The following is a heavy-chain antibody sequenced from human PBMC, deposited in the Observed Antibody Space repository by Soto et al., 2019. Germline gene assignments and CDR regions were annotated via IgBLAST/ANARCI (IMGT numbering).Heavy chain of an antibody. D-gene: IGHD1-1*01. CDR3: AREMEGFDY. J-gene: IGHJ4*02. CDR1: GFSFNSHD. CDR2: LSYDGSNE. V-gene: IGHV3-30*04. Sequence: QVQVVESGGGMVQPGKSLRLSCAACGFSFNSHDMHWVRQAPGKGLEWVAGLSYDGSNEYNADSVKGRFTITRDNSRDTLYLQMNSLRPEDTAVYYCAREMEGFDYWGQGTLVTVSS.